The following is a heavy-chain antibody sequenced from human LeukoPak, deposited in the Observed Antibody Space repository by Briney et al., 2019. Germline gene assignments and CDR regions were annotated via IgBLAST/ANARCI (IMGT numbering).Heavy chain of an antibody. CDR2: IYHSGDT. Sequence: SETLSLTCAVSGDSISNSNWWSWVRQPPGKGLEWIGEIYHSGDTSYNPSLKSRVTISVDKSENQFSLKLSSVTAADTAVYYCARGSVGAYFDYWGQGTLVTVSS. J-gene: IGHJ4*02. CDR1: GDSISNSNW. V-gene: IGHV4-4*02. CDR3: ARGSVGAYFDY. D-gene: IGHD1-26*01.